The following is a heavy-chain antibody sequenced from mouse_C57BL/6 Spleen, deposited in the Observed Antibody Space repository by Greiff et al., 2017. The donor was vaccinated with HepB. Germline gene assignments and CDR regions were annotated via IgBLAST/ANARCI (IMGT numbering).Heavy chain of an antibody. CDR2: IDPETGGT. J-gene: IGHJ2*01. Sequence: VQLQQSGAELVRPGASVTLSCKASGYTFTDYEMHWVKQTPVHGLEWIGAIDPETGGTAYNQKFQGKAILTADKSSSTAYMELRSLTYEDSAGYYCTSMVDYSNYGYFDYWGQGTTLTVSS. CDR1: GYTFTDYE. V-gene: IGHV1-15*01. CDR3: TSMVDYSNYGYFDY. D-gene: IGHD2-5*01.